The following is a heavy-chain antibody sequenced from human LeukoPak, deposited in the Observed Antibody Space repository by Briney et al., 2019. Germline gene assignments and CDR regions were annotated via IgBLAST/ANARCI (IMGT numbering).Heavy chain of an antibody. V-gene: IGHV3-66*02. CDR3: ARESNYDY. CDR2: IYSGGST. CDR1: GGTVSSSY. Sequence: PGGSLRLSCAVSGGTVSSSYMSWVRQAPGKGLEWVSVIYSGGSTYYADSVKGRFTIARDNSKNTLYLQMNSLRAEDTAVYYCARESNYDYWGQGTLVTVSS. J-gene: IGHJ4*02.